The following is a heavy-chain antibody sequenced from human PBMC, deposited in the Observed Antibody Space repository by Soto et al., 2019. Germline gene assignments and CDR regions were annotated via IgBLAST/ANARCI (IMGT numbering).Heavy chain of an antibody. CDR3: ARCGLPPTLWLGELQNWFDP. J-gene: IGHJ5*02. V-gene: IGHV1-2*02. CDR1: GYTFTGYY. Sequence: ASVKVSCKASGYTFTGYYMHWVRQAPGQGLEWMGWINPNSGGTNYAQKFQGRVTMTRDTSISTAYMELSRLRSDDTAVYYCARCGLPPTLWLGELQNWFDPWGQGTLVTSPQ. D-gene: IGHD3-10*01. CDR2: INPNSGGT.